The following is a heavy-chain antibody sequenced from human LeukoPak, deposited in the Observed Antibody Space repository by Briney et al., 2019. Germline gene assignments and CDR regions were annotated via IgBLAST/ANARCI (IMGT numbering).Heavy chain of an antibody. Sequence: PGGSLRLSCAASGFTFSDYYMSWIRQAPGKGLEWVSYISSSGSTIYYADSVKGRFTISRDNAKNSLYLQMNSLRAEDTAVYYCAMHPDSWNYAFDIWGQGTMVTVSS. V-gene: IGHV3-11*04. CDR3: AMHPDSWNYAFDI. J-gene: IGHJ3*02. D-gene: IGHD1-7*01. CDR1: GFTFSDYY. CDR2: ISSSGSTI.